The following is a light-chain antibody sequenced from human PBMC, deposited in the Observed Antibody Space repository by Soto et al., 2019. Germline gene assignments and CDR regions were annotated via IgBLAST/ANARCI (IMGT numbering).Light chain of an antibody. Sequence: SYELTQPPSVSVAPGKTARITWGGNNIGSKSVHWYQQKPGQAPVLVIYYDSDRPSGRPERFSGSNSGNTATLTISRVEAGDEADYYCQVLDSSSDHHVVFGGGTQLTVL. CDR3: QVLDSSSDHHVV. CDR2: YDS. CDR1: NIGSKS. V-gene: IGLV3-21*04. J-gene: IGLJ2*01.